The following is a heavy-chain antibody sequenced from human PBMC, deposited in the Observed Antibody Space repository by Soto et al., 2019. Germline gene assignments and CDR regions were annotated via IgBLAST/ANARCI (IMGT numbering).Heavy chain of an antibody. CDR1: GGSISSYY. CDR2: IYYSGST. V-gene: IGHV4-59*01. J-gene: IGHJ6*02. D-gene: IGHD3-9*01. Sequence: SETLSLTCTVSGGSISSYYWSWIRQPPGKGLEWIGYIYYSGSTNYNPSLKSRVTISVDTSKNQFSLKLSSVTAADTAVYYCARVPLYYDILTGYLPPYYYYGMDVWGQGTTVTVSS. CDR3: ARVPLYYDILTGYLPPYYYYGMDV.